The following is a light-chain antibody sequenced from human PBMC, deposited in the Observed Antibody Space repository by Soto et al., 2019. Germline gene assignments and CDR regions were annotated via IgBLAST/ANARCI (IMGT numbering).Light chain of an antibody. Sequence: DIQMTQSPSSLSASVGDRVTITCQASQDISNYLNWYQQKPGKAPKLLIYDASNLETGVPSRFSGSGSVTDFTFTISSLQPEDIATYYCQQYDNLLTFGGGTTVDSK. J-gene: IGKJ4*01. CDR2: DAS. CDR3: QQYDNLLT. CDR1: QDISNY. V-gene: IGKV1-33*01.